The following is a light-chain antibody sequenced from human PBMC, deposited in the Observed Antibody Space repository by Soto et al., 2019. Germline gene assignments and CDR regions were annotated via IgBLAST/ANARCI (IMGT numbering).Light chain of an antibody. Sequence: EIVMTQSPATLSVSPGERATLSCRASQSVSSNLAWYQQKPGQAPRLLIYGASTRATGLPARFSGSGSGTEFTLTISSLQSEDFAVYYCQQYKNGWTFGQGTKVDIK. J-gene: IGKJ1*01. CDR3: QQYKNGWT. V-gene: IGKV3-15*01. CDR2: GAS. CDR1: QSVSSN.